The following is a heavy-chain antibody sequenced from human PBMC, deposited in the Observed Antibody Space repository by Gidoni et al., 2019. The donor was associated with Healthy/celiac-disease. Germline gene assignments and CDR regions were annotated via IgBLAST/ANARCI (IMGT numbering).Heavy chain of an antibody. D-gene: IGHD3-22*01. CDR1: GFTFSSYG. CDR3: ARDPTSYYYDSSGYYYFDY. CDR2: IWYEGSNK. J-gene: IGHJ4*02. V-gene: IGHV3-33*01. Sequence: QVQLVESGGGVVQPGRSLRLSCAASGFTFSSYGMHWVRKAPGKGLEWVAVIWYEGSNKYYADSVKGRFTISRDNSKNTLYLQMNSLRAEDTAVYYCARDPTSYYYDSSGYYYFDYWGQGTLVTVSS.